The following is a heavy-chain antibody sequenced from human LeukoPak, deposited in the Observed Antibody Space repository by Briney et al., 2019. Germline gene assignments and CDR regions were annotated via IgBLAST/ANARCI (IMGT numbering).Heavy chain of an antibody. Sequence: PGGSLSLSCAASGFTFSSYALSWVRQPPGQGLEWVSGVRGSGGSTNYADSVKGRFTISGDNSKNTLYLKMDSLRAEDTAVYYCAKGLGKARVTPLGHWGQGTLVTVSS. CDR2: VRGSGGST. D-gene: IGHD1-14*01. J-gene: IGHJ5*02. V-gene: IGHV3-23*01. CDR1: GFTFSSYA. CDR3: AKGLGKARVTPLGH.